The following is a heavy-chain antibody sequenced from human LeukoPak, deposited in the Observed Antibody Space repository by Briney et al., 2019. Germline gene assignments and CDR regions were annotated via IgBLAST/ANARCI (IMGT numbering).Heavy chain of an antibody. CDR1: GFTFSSYA. J-gene: IGHJ5*02. V-gene: IGHV3-23*01. CDR3: AKAPTLYYGSGSYSS. D-gene: IGHD3-10*01. CDR2: ISGSGGST. Sequence: GGSVRLSCAASGFTFSSYAMSWVRQAPGKGLEWVSAISGSGGSTYYADSVKGRFTISRDNSKNTLYLQMNSLRAEDTAVYYCAKAPTLYYGSGSYSSWGQGTLVTVSS.